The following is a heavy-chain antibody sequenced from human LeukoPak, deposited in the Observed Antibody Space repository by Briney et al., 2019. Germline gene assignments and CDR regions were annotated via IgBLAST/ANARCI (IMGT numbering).Heavy chain of an antibody. CDR1: GFTFSSYA. J-gene: IGHJ6*03. D-gene: IGHD3-3*01. CDR3: ASRIRVFGVATRGYYMDV. V-gene: IGHV3-30-3*01. CDR2: ISYDGSNK. Sequence: GGSLRLSCAASGFTFSSYALHWVRQAPGKGLEWVAVISYDGSNKYYADSVKGRFTISRDNSKNTLYLQMNSLRAEDTAVYYCASRIRVFGVATRGYYMDVWGKGTTVTVSS.